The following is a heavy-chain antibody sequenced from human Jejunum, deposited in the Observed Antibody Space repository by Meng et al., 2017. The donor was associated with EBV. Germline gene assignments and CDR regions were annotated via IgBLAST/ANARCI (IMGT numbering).Heavy chain of an antibody. Sequence: VQLVQCGAWVKKPGASVKVSCKASAYTFAGYYMHWVRQAPGQGLEWMGRINPNSGGANYAQKFQGRATMTRDTSISTAYMELSRLRSDDTAVYYCARGGLVGDLRYFDLWGRGTLVTVSS. D-gene: IGHD3-16*01. CDR1: AYTFAGYY. J-gene: IGHJ2*01. V-gene: IGHV1-2*06. CDR3: ARGGLVGDLRYFDL. CDR2: INPNSGGA.